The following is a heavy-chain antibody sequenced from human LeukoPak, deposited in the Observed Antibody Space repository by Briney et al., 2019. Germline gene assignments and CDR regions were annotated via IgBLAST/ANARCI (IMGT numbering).Heavy chain of an antibody. J-gene: IGHJ6*02. CDR1: GYTFTSYA. CDR3: ARADYYYYGMDV. Sequence: ASVKVSCKASGYTFTSYAMHWVRQAPGQRLEWMGWINAGNGNTKYSQKFQGRVTITRDTSTSTAYMELSSLRSEDTAVYYCARADYYYYGMDVWGQGTTVTVSS. CDR2: INAGNGNT. V-gene: IGHV1-3*01.